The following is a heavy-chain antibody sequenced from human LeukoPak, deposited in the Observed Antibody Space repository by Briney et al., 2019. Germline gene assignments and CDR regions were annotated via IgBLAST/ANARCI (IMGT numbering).Heavy chain of an antibody. D-gene: IGHD6-19*01. V-gene: IGHV3-9*01. CDR2: INSNSINI. CDR1: GFTFDDYT. Sequence: QPGRSLRLSCEATGFTFDDYTMHWVRQTPGKGLEWVSGINSNSINIRYADSVKGRFTISRDNAKNSLYLQMNSLRTEDTAFYYXXXXXSGWYRGEYYFDYWGQGTLVTVSS. J-gene: IGHJ4*02. CDR3: XXXXSGWYRGEYYFDY.